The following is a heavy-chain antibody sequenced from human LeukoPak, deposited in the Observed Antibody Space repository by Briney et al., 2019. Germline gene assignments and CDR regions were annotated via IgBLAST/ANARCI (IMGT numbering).Heavy chain of an antibody. CDR2: IIPIFGTA. CDR1: GGTFSSYA. CDR3: ARTGSGSYRAAFDI. J-gene: IGHJ3*02. V-gene: IGHV1-69*13. Sequence: ASVKVSCKASGGTFSSYAISWVRQAPGQGLEWMGGIIPIFGTANYAQKFQVRVTITADESTSTAYMELSSLRSEDTAVYYCARTGSGSYRAAFDIWGQGTMVTVSS. D-gene: IGHD1-26*01.